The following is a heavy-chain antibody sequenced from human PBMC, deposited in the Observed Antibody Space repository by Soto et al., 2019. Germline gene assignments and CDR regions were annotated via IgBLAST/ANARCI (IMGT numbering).Heavy chain of an antibody. V-gene: IGHV4-4*07. D-gene: IGHD2-15*01. CDR2: IYTSGNT. J-gene: IGHJ6*02. CDR3: ARDEVVYCSGGRCYYYGMDV. Sequence: SETLSLTCTVSGGSISSYYWSWIRQPAGKGLEWIGRIYTSGNTNYNPSLKSRVTMSVDTSKNQFSLKLSSVTAADTAVYYCARDEVVYCSGGRCYYYGMDVWGQGTTVTVSS. CDR1: GGSISSYY.